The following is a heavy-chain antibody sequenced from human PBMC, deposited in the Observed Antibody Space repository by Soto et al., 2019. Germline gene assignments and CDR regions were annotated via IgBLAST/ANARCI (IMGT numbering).Heavy chain of an antibody. Sequence: QVQLVQSGAEVKKPGTSVKVSCKASAGTFSSYAITWVRQAPGQGLEWMGRIIPIFGTTNYAQKFQGRVTITADESTSPAYMNLSSLRSDDTAVYYCAKSPDPYSSSNYYYYGMDVWGQGTTVTVS. J-gene: IGHJ6*02. CDR1: AGTFSSYA. V-gene: IGHV1-69*15. CDR3: AKSPDPYSSSNYYYYGMDV. CDR2: IIPIFGTT. D-gene: IGHD6-6*01.